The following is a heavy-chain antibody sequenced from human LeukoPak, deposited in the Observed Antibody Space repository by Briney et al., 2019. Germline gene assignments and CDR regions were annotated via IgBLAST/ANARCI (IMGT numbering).Heavy chain of an antibody. V-gene: IGHV3-48*01. CDR1: GFSFDSYS. J-gene: IGHJ4*02. CDR3: ARGGPNYFFYF. D-gene: IGHD3-10*01. Sequence: AGSLRLSWEGSGFSFDSYSLYWVRQAPGKGLEWVSYISSRSTTIYYADSVKGRFITSRDSAKKSLYLQMNRLRAEDTAVYFCARGGPNYFFYFWGQGTLVTVSS. CDR2: ISSRSTTI.